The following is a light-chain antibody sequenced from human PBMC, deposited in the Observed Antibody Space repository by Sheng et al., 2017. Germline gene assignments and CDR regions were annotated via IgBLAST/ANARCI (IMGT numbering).Light chain of an antibody. Sequence: QSALTQPASVSGSPGQSITISCTGTSSDVADYDYVSWYQQHPGKAPKLIIYEVSDRPSGVSHRFSGSKSGSTASLTISRLQAEDEADYYCSSYTRSSSVIFGGGTKLTVL. CDR1: SSDVADYDY. J-gene: IGLJ2*01. CDR3: SSYTRSSSVI. V-gene: IGLV2-14*01. CDR2: EVS.